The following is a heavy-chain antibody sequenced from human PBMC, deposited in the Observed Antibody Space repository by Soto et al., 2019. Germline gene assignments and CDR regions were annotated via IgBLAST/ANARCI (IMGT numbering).Heavy chain of an antibody. CDR3: ARATLAARLSDAFDI. J-gene: IGHJ3*02. Sequence: GASVKVSCKASGYTFAGYYMHWVRQAPGQGLEWMGWINPNSGGTNYAQKFQGWVTMTRDTSISTAYMELSRLRSDDTAVYYCARATLAARLSDAFDIWGQGTMVTVS. V-gene: IGHV1-2*04. D-gene: IGHD6-6*01. CDR1: GYTFAGYY. CDR2: INPNSGGT.